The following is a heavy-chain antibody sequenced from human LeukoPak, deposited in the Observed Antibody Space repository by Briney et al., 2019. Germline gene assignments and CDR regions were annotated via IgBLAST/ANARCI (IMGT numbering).Heavy chain of an antibody. D-gene: IGHD4/OR15-4a*01. Sequence: GGPLRLSCAASGFTFSSYSMNWVRQAPGKGLEWVSSISSSSSYIYYADSVKGRFTISRDNAKNSLYLQMNSLRAEDTAVYYCARDSEDYLGYFDLWGRGTLVTVSS. V-gene: IGHV3-21*01. CDR3: ARDSEDYLGYFDL. J-gene: IGHJ2*01. CDR1: GFTFSSYS. CDR2: ISSSSSYI.